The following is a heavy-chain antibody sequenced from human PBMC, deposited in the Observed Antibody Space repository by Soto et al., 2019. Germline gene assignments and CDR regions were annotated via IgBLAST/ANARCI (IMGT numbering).Heavy chain of an antibody. CDR3: ARDKPDYVWGSYRYEAQGPFDY. CDR1: GFTFSSYG. D-gene: IGHD3-16*02. Sequence: PGGSLRLSCAASGFTFSSYGMHWVRQAPGKGLEWVAVISYDGSNKYYADSVKGRFTISRDNSKNTLYLQMNSLRAEDTAVYYCARDKPDYVWGSYRYEAQGPFDYWGQGTLVTVSS. J-gene: IGHJ4*02. CDR2: ISYDGSNK. V-gene: IGHV3-30*03.